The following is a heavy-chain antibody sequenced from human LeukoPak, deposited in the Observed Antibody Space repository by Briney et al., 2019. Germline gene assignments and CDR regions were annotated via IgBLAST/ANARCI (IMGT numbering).Heavy chain of an antibody. CDR3: ARVLMAGTTFIYMDV. J-gene: IGHJ6*03. V-gene: IGHV3-13*01. D-gene: IGHD1-7*01. Sequence: GGSLRLSCAASGFTFSSYDMHWVRQATGKGLEWVSAIGTAGDTYYPGSVKGRFTISRENAKNSLYLQMNSLRAGDTAVYYCARVLMAGTTFIYMDVWGKGTTVTVSS. CDR2: IGTAGDT. CDR1: GFTFSSYD.